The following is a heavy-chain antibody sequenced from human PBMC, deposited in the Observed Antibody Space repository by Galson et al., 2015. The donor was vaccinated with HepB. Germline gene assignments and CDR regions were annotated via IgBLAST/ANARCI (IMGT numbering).Heavy chain of an antibody. Sequence: SVKVSCKASGYTFTSYDINWVRQATGQGLEWMGWMNPNSGNTGYAQKFQGRVTMTRNTSISTAYMELSSLRSEDAAVYYCARVVDTIFGVVIPYYYYYMDVWGKGTTVTVSS. V-gene: IGHV1-8*01. CDR1: GYTFTSYD. J-gene: IGHJ6*03. D-gene: IGHD3-3*01. CDR3: ARVVDTIFGVVIPYYYYYMDV. CDR2: MNPNSGNT.